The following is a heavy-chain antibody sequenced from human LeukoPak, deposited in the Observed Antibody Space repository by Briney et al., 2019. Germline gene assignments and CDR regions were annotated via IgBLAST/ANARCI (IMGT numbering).Heavy chain of an antibody. CDR1: GFTFGDFA. Sequence: GGSLRLSCTGSGFTFGDFAMSWVRQAPGKGLEWVGLIRSKPYGGTPEYAASVKGRFTIPRDASKSVAYLQMNSLKTEDTALYYCTRQGYSNFWYGGGSAYWGQGSLVTVSS. CDR2: IRSKPYGGTP. CDR3: TRQGYSNFWYGGGSAY. J-gene: IGHJ4*02. V-gene: IGHV3-49*04. D-gene: IGHD6-13*01.